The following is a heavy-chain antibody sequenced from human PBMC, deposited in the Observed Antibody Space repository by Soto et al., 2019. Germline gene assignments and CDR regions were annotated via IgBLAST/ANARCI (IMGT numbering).Heavy chain of an antibody. V-gene: IGHV4-31*03. CDR1: GGSISSGGYY. CDR3: ARERVVVVTSRGGLDY. CDR2: MYYSGST. J-gene: IGHJ4*02. D-gene: IGHD2-15*01. Sequence: QVQLQESGPGLVKPSQTLSLTCTVSGGSISSGGYYWSWIRQHPGKGLEWIGYMYYSGSTYYNPSVKSRVTISVDTSKSQFSLKLSSVTAADTAVYYCARERVVVVTSRGGLDYWGQGTLVTVSS.